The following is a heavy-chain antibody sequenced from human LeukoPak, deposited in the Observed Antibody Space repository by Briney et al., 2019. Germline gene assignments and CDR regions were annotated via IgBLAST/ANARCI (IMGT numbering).Heavy chain of an antibody. CDR3: AKDRNYDILTFNWFDP. CDR1: GFTFSSYG. CDR2: ISGSGGST. J-gene: IGHJ5*02. Sequence: GGSLRLSCAASGFTFSSYGMSWVRQAPGKGLEWVSAISGSGGSTYYADSVKGRFTISRDNSKNTLYLQMNSLRAEDTAIYYCAKDRNYDILTFNWFDPWGQGTLVTVSS. V-gene: IGHV3-23*01. D-gene: IGHD3-9*01.